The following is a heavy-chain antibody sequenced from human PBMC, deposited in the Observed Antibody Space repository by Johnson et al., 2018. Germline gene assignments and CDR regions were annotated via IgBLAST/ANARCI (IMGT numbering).Heavy chain of an antibody. Sequence: VQLVESGGGLVQPGRSLRLSCAASGFTFDDYAMHWVRQAPGKGLEWVSGISWNRGSIDYADSVKGRFTISRDNAKHSLDLQMNRIRPEDTAFYYCAKDVTKIVKAWYGMDVWGRGTTVTVSS. J-gene: IGHJ6*02. V-gene: IGHV3-9*01. CDR2: ISWNRGSI. CDR1: GFTFDDYA. CDR3: AKDVTKIVKAWYGMDV. D-gene: IGHD3-22*01.